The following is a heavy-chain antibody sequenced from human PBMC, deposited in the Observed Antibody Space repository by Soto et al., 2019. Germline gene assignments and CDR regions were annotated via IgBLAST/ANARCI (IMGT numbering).Heavy chain of an antibody. J-gene: IGHJ4*02. CDR1: GFTFDDYA. CDR2: ISWNSGSI. D-gene: IGHD1-7*01. Sequence: EVQLVESGGGLVQPGRSLRLSCAASGFTFDDYAMHWVRQAPGKGLEWVSGISWNSGSIGYADSVKGRFTISRDNAKNSLYLQMNSLRAEDTALYYCAKDRSWNYDPPQSFDYWGQGTLVTVSS. V-gene: IGHV3-9*01. CDR3: AKDRSWNYDPPQSFDY.